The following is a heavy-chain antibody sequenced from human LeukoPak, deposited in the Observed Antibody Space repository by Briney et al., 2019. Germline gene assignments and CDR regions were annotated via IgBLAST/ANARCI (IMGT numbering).Heavy chain of an antibody. D-gene: IGHD3-10*01. J-gene: IGHJ1*01. CDR3: ARAGYYYGSGSYLKYFQH. V-gene: IGHV4-34*01. CDR2: INHSGST. Sequence: SETLSLTCAVYGGSFSGYYWSWIRQPPGKGLEWIGEINHSGSTNYNPSLKSRVTISVDTSNNQFSLKLSSVTAADTAVYYCARAGYYYGSGSYLKYFQHWGQGTLVTVSS. CDR1: GGSFSGYY.